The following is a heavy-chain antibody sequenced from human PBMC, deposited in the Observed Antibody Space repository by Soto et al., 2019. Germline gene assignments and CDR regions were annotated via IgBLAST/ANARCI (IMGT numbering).Heavy chain of an antibody. J-gene: IGHJ4*02. CDR2: IYNTGTT. V-gene: IGHV4-59*02. CDR1: GGSVYDFY. D-gene: IGHD3-9*01. Sequence: PXETLSLTCSVSGGSVYDFYWNWLRQSPGKGLEWIGNIYNTGTTNYNPSLRSRATISIDTSKNQFSLHLKSVTAADSAMYFCARGHGIYVRFDFWGQGALVTVSS. CDR3: ARGHGIYVRFDF.